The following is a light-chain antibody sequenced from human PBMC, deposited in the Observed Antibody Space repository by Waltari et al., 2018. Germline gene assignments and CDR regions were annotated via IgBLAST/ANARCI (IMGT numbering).Light chain of an antibody. V-gene: IGKV2-24*01. CDR2: KIS. J-gene: IGKJ1*01. Sequence: DIVMTQTPLSSPVTLGQPASISCRSSQSLVHSNGNTYLSWRHQRPGQPPRLLIYKISNRFSGVPDGFRGGGAETDFTLKISRVEAENFGIYYCLQATKFPRTFGQGTRLEVK. CDR1: QSLVHSNGNTY. CDR3: LQATKFPRT.